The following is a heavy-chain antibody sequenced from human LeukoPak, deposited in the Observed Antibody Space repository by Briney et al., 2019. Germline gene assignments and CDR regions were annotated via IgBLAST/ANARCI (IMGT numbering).Heavy chain of an antibody. V-gene: IGHV1-18*01. CDR3: ARDDQNTYYYDSSGFLGL. Sequence: ASVKVSCKASGYTFTIYGISWVRQAPGQGLEWMGWISAFSGDTNYAQKFQGRATMTTDTSTSTAYMELRSLRSDDTAVYYCARDDQNTYYYDSSGFLGLWGQGTLVTVSS. CDR1: GYTFTIYG. D-gene: IGHD3-22*01. CDR2: ISAFSGDT. J-gene: IGHJ4*02.